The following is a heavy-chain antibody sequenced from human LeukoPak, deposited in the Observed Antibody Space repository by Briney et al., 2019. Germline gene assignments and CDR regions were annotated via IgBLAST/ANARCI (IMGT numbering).Heavy chain of an antibody. Sequence: GGSLGLSCAASGFTFSSYAMSWVRQAPGKGLEWVSAISGSGGSTYYADSVKGRFTISRDNSKNTLYLQMNSLRAEGTAVYYCAKARPPVLRFLEWPSFDYWGQGTLVTVSS. J-gene: IGHJ4*02. V-gene: IGHV3-23*01. CDR2: ISGSGGST. CDR3: AKARPPVLRFLEWPSFDY. CDR1: GFTFSSYA. D-gene: IGHD3-3*01.